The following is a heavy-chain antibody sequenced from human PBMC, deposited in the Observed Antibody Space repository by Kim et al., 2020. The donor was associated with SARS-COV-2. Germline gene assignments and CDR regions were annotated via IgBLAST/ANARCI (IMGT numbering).Heavy chain of an antibody. V-gene: IGHV1-46*01. J-gene: IGHJ4*02. CDR1: GYTFTSYY. CDR3: ARTGRVYYDSSGWEYYFDY. D-gene: IGHD3-22*01. CDR2: INPSGGST. Sequence: ASVKVSCKASGYTFTSYYMHWVRQAPGQGLEWMGIINPSGGSTSYAQKFQGRVTMTRDTSTSTVYMELSSLRSEDTAVYYCARTGRVYYDSSGWEYYFDYWGQGTLVTVSS.